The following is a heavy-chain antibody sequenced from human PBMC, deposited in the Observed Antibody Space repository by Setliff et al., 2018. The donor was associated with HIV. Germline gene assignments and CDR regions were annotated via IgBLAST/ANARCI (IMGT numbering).Heavy chain of an antibody. J-gene: IGHJ4*02. V-gene: IGHV4-4*09. CDR3: ATLDHSGGNFLAY. CDR1: GGSVNDFY. Sequence: SETLSLTCTVSGGSVNDFYCNWIRPPPGKGPEWIGYIHSSGSTIYNPSLKSRITISLDMSKEQFSLELSSATAADTAVYYCATLDHSGGNFLAYWGQGSLVTVSS. D-gene: IGHD2-21*02. CDR2: IHSSGST.